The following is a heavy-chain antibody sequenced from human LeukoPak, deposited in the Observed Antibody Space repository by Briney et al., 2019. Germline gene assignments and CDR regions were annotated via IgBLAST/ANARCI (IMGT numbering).Heavy chain of an antibody. CDR3: ATDNYDSIGYYYSDY. V-gene: IGHV1-24*01. CDR1: GYTLTELS. Sequence: GASVKVSCKVSGYTLTELSMHWVRQAPGKELEWMGGFDPEDGETIYAQKFQGRVTMTEDTSTDTAYMELSSLRSEDTAVYYCATDNYDSIGYYYSDYWGQGTLVTVSS. CDR2: FDPEDGET. D-gene: IGHD3-22*01. J-gene: IGHJ4*02.